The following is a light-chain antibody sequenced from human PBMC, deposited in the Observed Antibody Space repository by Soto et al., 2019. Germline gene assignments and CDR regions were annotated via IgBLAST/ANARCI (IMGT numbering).Light chain of an antibody. CDR1: SSDVGGYDF. J-gene: IGLJ1*01. Sequence: QSALTQPASVSGSVGQSITISCTGTSSDVGGYDFVSWYQHHPGKAPKLIIYEVRTRPSGVSDRFSGSKSGNTASLTIYGLQAEDEADYYCSSYTSDWGVFGTGTKLTVL. CDR2: EVR. V-gene: IGLV2-14*01. CDR3: SSYTSDWGV.